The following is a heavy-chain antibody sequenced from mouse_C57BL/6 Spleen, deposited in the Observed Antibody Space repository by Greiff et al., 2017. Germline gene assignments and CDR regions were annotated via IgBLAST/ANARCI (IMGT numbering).Heavy chain of an antibody. CDR1: GFTFSDYG. V-gene: IGHV5-17*01. CDR2: ISSGSSTI. Sequence: DVQLQESGGGLVKPGGSLKLSCAASGFTFSDYGMHWVRQAPEKGLEWVAYISSGSSTIYYADTVKGRFTISRDNAKNTLFLQMTSLRSEDTAMYYCARSYDYDGVYFDYWGQGTTLTVSS. J-gene: IGHJ2*01. CDR3: ARSYDYDGVYFDY. D-gene: IGHD2-4*01.